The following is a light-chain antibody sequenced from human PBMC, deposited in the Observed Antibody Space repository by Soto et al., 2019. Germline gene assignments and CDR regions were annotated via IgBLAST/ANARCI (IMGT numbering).Light chain of an antibody. Sequence: DIVMTQSPLSLPVTLGQPASISCRSSQSLVHGDGNTYLNWYLQRPGQSPKRLIYRVSNRDSGVPDIFSGSGSGTDFTLKISRVEAEDVGVYYCMQGTYRRTFGQGTKVEIK. V-gene: IGKV2-30*02. J-gene: IGKJ1*01. CDR3: MQGTYRRT. CDR1: QSLVHGDGNTY. CDR2: RVS.